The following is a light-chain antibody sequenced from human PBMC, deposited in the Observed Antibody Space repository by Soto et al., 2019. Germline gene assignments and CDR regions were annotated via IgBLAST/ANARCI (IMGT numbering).Light chain of an antibody. CDR2: DTS. CDR1: QSIYEK. Sequence: EIVMTQSPATLSVSPGERVTLSCRASQSIYEKLAWYQQKPGQTPRLVIYDTSTRATGTPGSFSGSGSGTEFTLTISSLQSEDFAVYYCQQYHRWPLTFGGGTKV. V-gene: IGKV3-15*01. CDR3: QQYHRWPLT. J-gene: IGKJ4*01.